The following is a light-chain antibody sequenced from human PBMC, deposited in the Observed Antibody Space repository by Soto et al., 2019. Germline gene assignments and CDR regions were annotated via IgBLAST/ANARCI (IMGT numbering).Light chain of an antibody. J-gene: IGKJ3*01. CDR3: QKGGA. CDR1: QSISNY. CDR2: DAS. Sequence: EVLLTQSPATLSLSPGERATLSCRAGQSISNYLAWYQQKPGQAPRLLIYDASNRATDIPDRFSGSGSGTDFTLTISSLEPDDFAVYYCQKGGAFGPGTKVEIK. V-gene: IGKV3-11*01.